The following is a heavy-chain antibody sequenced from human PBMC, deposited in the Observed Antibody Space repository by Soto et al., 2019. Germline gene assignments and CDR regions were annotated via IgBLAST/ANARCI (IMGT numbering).Heavy chain of an antibody. Sequence: SVKVSCKASGGTFNDYAINWVRQAPGQGLEWMGGIIPLFGAPNYAQKFQGRVTITADESTSTAYMELSSLRSEDTAVYYCAGNIVATISSFDYWGQGTLVTVSS. CDR3: AGNIVATISSFDY. D-gene: IGHD5-12*01. V-gene: IGHV1-69*13. J-gene: IGHJ4*02. CDR2: IIPLFGAP. CDR1: GGTFNDYA.